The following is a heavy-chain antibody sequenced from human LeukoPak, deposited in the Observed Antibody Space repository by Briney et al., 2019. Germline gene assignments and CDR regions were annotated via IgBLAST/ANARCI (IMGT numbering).Heavy chain of an antibody. D-gene: IGHD3-16*02. CDR1: GGSFSGYY. V-gene: IGHV4-34*01. CDR2: INHSGST. Sequence: SETLSLTCAVYGGSFSGYYWSWIRQPPGKRLEWIGEINHSGSTNYNPSLKSRVTISVDTSKNQFSLKLSSVTAADTAVYYCARGRGDYVWGSYRQVYGMDVWGQGTTVTVSS. J-gene: IGHJ6*02. CDR3: ARGRGDYVWGSYRQVYGMDV.